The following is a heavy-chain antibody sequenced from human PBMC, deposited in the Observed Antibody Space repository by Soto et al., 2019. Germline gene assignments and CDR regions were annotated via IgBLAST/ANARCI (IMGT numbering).Heavy chain of an antibody. CDR1: GFTFNTFG. CDR3: AKSPNFYCSSYHCYKYYFDY. Sequence: QEQLVESGGGVVLPGRSLRLSCAASGFTFNTFGMHWVRQAPGKGLEWLAVISYDGSDKYYSDSVRGRFTISRDNSMNTLYLQMNSLRTEDTAVYYCAKSPNFYCSSYHCYKYYFDYWGQGTLVTVSS. CDR2: ISYDGSDK. J-gene: IGHJ4*02. D-gene: IGHD2-2*01. V-gene: IGHV3-30*18.